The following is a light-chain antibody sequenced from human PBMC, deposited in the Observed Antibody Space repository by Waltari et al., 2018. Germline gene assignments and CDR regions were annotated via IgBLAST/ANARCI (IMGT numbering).Light chain of an antibody. CDR2: DAS. CDR3: QQYDNLLIT. Sequence: DIQMTQSPSSLSASVGDRVTITCQASQDISNYLNWYQQKPGKAPKLLLYDASNLETGVPSRFSGSGSGTDFTFTISSLQPEDIATYYGQQYDNLLITFGQGTRLEIK. V-gene: IGKV1-33*01. J-gene: IGKJ5*01. CDR1: QDISNY.